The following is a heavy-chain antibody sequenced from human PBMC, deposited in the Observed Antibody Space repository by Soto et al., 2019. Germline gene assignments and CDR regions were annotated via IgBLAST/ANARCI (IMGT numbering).Heavy chain of an antibody. J-gene: IGHJ5*02. D-gene: IGHD1-1*01. CDR3: ARDQLEGNWFDP. Sequence: QLQLQESGSGLVKPSETLSLTCVVSGGSISSGGYSWNWIRQPPGKGLEWIGYIYHSGGTLYNPSLKSRVTISVDKSKNQFSLKLKSVTAADTAVYYCARDQLEGNWFDPWGQGTLVTVSS. V-gene: IGHV4-30-2*01. CDR2: IYHSGGT. CDR1: GGSISSGGYS.